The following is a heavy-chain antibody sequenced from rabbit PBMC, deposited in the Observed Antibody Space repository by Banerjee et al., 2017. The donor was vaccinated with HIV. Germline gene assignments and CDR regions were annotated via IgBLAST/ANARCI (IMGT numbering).Heavy chain of an antibody. V-gene: IGHV1S47*01. CDR3: ARSTSRSVYYYDGMDL. Sequence: QEQLVESGGGLVQPGGSLKLSCKASGFDISRQYMTWVRQAPGKGLEWIAYINTDKGSTDYANSVKGRFTISRDNAQNTVFLQMTSLTAADTATYFCARSTSRSVYYYDGMDLWGPGTLVTVS. CDR1: GFDISRQY. CDR2: INTDKGST. J-gene: IGHJ6*01. D-gene: IGHD1-1*01.